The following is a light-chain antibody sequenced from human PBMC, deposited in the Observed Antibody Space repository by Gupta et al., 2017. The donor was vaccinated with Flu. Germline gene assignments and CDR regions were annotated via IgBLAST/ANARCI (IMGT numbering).Light chain of an antibody. Sequence: DIGGYNSVSWYQQHPGKAPKLLIYEVSNRPSGISDRFSGSKSGNTASLTISGLRSEDEAHYYCTSYTSSTNKVFGGGTKLTVL. J-gene: IGLJ3*02. CDR2: EVS. CDR1: DIGGYNS. CDR3: TSYTSSTNKV. V-gene: IGLV2-14*01.